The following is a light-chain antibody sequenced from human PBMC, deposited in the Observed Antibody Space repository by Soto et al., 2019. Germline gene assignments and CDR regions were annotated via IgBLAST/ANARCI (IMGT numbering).Light chain of an antibody. J-gene: IGLJ1*01. CDR2: DVS. CDR3: SSYTTGGSYV. V-gene: IGLV2-14*01. Sequence: QSALTQPASVSGSPGLSIAISCTGTSSDVGGYNSVSWYQQHPGKAPKLMIYDVSNRPSGVSNRFSGSKSGNTASLTISGLPAKDEGDYYCSSYTTGGSYVFGTGTKLTVL. CDR1: SSDVGGYNS.